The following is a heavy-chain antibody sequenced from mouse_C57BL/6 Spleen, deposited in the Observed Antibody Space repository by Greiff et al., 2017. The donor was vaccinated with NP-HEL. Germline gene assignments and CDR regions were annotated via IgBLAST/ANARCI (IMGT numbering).Heavy chain of an antibody. CDR1: GYTFTDYE. V-gene: IGHV1-15*01. J-gene: IGHJ3*01. Sequence: QVQLQQSGAELVRPGASVTLSCKASGYTFTDYEMHWVKQTPVHGLEWIGAIDPETGGTAYNQKFKGKAILTADKSSSTAYMELRSLTSEDSAVYYCTRPSYYGSSYDWFAYWGQGTLVTVSA. CDR3: TRPSYYGSSYDWFAY. D-gene: IGHD1-1*01. CDR2: IDPETGGT.